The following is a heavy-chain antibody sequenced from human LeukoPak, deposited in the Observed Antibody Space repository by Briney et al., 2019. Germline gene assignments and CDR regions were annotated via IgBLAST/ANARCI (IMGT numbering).Heavy chain of an antibody. J-gene: IGHJ6*03. CDR3: ARAIYYYYMDV. CDR1: GGSISSSSYY. V-gene: IGHV4-39*07. Sequence: SETLSLTCTVSGGSISSSSYYWGWIRQPPGKGLEWIGSIYYSGSTYYNPSLKSRVTISVDASKNQFSLKLSSVTAADTAVYYCARAIYYYYMDVWGKGTTVTISS. CDR2: IYYSGST.